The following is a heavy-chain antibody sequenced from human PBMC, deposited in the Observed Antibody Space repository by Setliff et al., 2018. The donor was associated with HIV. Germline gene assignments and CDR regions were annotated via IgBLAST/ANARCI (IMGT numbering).Heavy chain of an antibody. CDR3: AREGGDSSGYYYAPQDY. D-gene: IGHD3-22*01. Sequence: EASVKVSCKASGYTFTSYGISWVRQAPGQGLEWMGWISAYNGNTNYAQKLQGRVTMTTDTSTSTAYMELRSLRSDDTAVYYCAREGGDSSGYYYAPQDYWGQGTQVTVS. J-gene: IGHJ4*02. CDR2: ISAYNGNT. CDR1: GYTFTSYG. V-gene: IGHV1-18*01.